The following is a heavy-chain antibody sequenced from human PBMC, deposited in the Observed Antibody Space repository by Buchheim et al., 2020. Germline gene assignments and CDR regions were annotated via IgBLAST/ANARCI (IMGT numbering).Heavy chain of an antibody. V-gene: IGHV3-48*02. CDR3: ARDSPYSSSWYDYYYYGMDV. CDR1: GFTFSSYS. CDR2: ISSSSTI. J-gene: IGHJ6*02. D-gene: IGHD6-13*01. Sequence: EVQLVESGGGLVQPGGSLRLSCAASGFTFSSYSMNWVRQAPGKGLEGVSYISSSSTIYYADSVKGRFTISRDNAKNSLYLPMNSLRDEDTAVYYCARDSPYSSSWYDYYYYGMDVWGQGTT.